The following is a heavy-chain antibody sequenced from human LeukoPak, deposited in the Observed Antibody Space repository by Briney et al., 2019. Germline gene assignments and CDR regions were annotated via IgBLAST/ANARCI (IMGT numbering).Heavy chain of an antibody. CDR3: ENRLRDFWNGSDY. CDR2: ISGGGGST. V-gene: IGHV3-23*01. J-gene: IGHJ4*02. Sequence: PGGSLRLSCAAPRCTPTGYAISCVRQAPGKGLEWVSAISGGGGSTYYADSVKGRFTISRENSKNTLYLQRNSLRAEDTAVYYCENRLRDFWNGSDYWGQGTLVTVSS. D-gene: IGHD3-3*01. CDR1: RCTPTGYA.